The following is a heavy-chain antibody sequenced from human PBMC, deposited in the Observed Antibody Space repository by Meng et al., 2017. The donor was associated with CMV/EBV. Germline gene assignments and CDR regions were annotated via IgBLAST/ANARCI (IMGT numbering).Heavy chain of an antibody. D-gene: IGHD4-17*01. Sequence: WKEFGPRLVKPPPSPRLTCTFSGSSLSTSGVGVGWIRQPPGKALEWLALIYWDDDKRYSPSLKSRLTITKDTSKNQVVLTMTNMDPVDTATYYCARGGLRGFDYWGQGTLVTVSS. CDR2: IYWDDDK. CDR1: GSSLSTSGVG. V-gene: IGHV2-5*02. J-gene: IGHJ4*02. CDR3: ARGGLRGFDY.